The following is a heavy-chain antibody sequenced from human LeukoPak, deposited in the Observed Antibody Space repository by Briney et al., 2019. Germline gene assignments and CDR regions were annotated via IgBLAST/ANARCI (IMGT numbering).Heavy chain of an antibody. CDR2: ISSSSSYI. D-gene: IGHD6-13*01. CDR1: GFTFSSYS. Sequence: GGSLRLSCAASGFTFSSYSMNWVCQAPGKGLEWVSSISSSSSYIYYADSVKGRFTISRDNAKNSLYLQMNSLRAEDTAVYYCARDLGIAAAKSDYWGQGTLVTVSS. V-gene: IGHV3-21*01. CDR3: ARDLGIAAAKSDY. J-gene: IGHJ4*02.